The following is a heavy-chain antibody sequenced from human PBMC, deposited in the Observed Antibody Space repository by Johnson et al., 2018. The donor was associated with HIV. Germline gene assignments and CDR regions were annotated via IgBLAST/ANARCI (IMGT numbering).Heavy chain of an antibody. CDR3: AKVGGYSYGES. CDR1: GFTFDDYG. CDR2: INSDGSST. V-gene: IGHV3-20*04. Sequence: VQLVESGGGVVRPGGSLRLSCAASGFTFDDYGMSWVRQAPGKGLEWVSRINSDGSSTTYADSVKGRFTISRDNAKNTLFLQMNSLRAEDTAVYYCAKVGGYSYGESWGQGTMVTVSS. J-gene: IGHJ3*01. D-gene: IGHD5-18*01.